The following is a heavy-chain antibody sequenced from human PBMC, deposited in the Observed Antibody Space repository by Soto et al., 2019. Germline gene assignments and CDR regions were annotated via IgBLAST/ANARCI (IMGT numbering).Heavy chain of an antibody. Sequence: SETLSLTCTVSGGSISSYYWSWIRQPPGKGLEWIGYIYYSGSTNYNPSLKSRVTISVDTSKNQFSLKLSSVTAADTAVYYCARRHHYCSSTSCLIGSSSYYYGMDVWGQGTTVTVSS. J-gene: IGHJ6*02. CDR3: ARRHHYCSSTSCLIGSSSYYYGMDV. CDR2: IYYSGST. CDR1: GGSISSYY. V-gene: IGHV4-59*01. D-gene: IGHD2-2*01.